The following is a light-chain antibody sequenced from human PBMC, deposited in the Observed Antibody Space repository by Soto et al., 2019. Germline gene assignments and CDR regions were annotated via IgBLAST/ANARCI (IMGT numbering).Light chain of an antibody. V-gene: IGKV3-20*01. J-gene: IGKJ3*01. CDR1: QSVSSSY. Sequence: EIVLTQSPGTLSLSPGERATLSCRASQSVSSSYLAWYQQKPGQAPRLLIYGASGRATGIPDRFSGSGSGTGFTLTISRLEPEDFAVYYCQQYCSSPIFTFGPGTKVDIK. CDR2: GAS. CDR3: QQYCSSPIFT.